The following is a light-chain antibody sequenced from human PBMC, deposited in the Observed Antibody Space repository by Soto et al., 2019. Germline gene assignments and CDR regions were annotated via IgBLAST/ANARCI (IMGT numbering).Light chain of an antibody. CDR2: DIT. CDR1: SSDVGGYIY. J-gene: IGLJ3*02. V-gene: IGLV2-14*03. Sequence: QSVLTQPASVSGSPGQSITISCTGTSSDVGGYIYVSWYQQHPGKAPKLIIYDITDRPSGVSSRFSGSRSGSTASLTISGLQAEDEADYYCSSYTTINNLWVFGGGTKLTVL. CDR3: SSYTTINNLWV.